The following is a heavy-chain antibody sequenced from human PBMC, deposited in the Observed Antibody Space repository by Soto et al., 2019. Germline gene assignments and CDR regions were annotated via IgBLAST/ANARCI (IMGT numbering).Heavy chain of an antibody. CDR1: GYTCPSYD. CDR2: MNPNSGNT. Sequence: ASGKVSCKDCGYTCPSYDLNRARQATGQGLEWMGWMNPNSGNTGYAQKFQGRVTMTRNTSISTAYMELSSLRSEDTAVYYCARVEEGYFDYWGQGTLVTVSS. J-gene: IGHJ4*02. CDR3: ARVEEGYFDY. V-gene: IGHV1-8*01.